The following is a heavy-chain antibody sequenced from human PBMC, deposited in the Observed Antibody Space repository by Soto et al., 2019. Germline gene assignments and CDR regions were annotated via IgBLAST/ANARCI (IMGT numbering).Heavy chain of an antibody. CDR1: GFTFSSYG. CDR3: AKDYYSNIAEYFQH. CDR2: ISYDGSNK. V-gene: IGHV3-30*18. D-gene: IGHD3-10*01. J-gene: IGHJ1*01. Sequence: GGSLRLSCAASGFTFSSYGMHWVRQAPGKGLEWVAVISYDGSNKYYADSVKGRFTISRDNSKNTLYLQMNSLRAEDTAVYYCAKDYYSNIAEYFQHWGQGTLVTVSS.